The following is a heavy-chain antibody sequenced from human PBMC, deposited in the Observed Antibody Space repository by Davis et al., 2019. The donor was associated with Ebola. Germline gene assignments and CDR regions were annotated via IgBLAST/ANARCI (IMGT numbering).Heavy chain of an antibody. J-gene: IGHJ6*02. D-gene: IGHD3-10*01. CDR1: GYTFTSYY. CDR2: INPSGGST. Sequence: ASVKVSCKASGYTFTSYYMHWVRQAPGQGLEWMGIINPSGGSTSYAQKFQGRVTMTRDTSISTAYMELSRLRSDDTAVYYCARDPGGPYYYYGMDVWGQGTTVTVSS. V-gene: IGHV1-46*01. CDR3: ARDPGGPYYYYGMDV.